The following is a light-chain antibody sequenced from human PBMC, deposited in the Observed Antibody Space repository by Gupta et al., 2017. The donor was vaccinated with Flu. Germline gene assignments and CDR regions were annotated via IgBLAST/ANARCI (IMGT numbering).Light chain of an antibody. Sequence: DIQMTQSPSTLSASVGDRVTITCRASQSISNWLAWYQQKPGKAPKVLIYKASSVESGVPSRVSGSGSGTEFTLTISSLQPDDFAIYYCQQYNFYPRTFGQGTKVEIK. J-gene: IGKJ1*01. CDR2: KAS. V-gene: IGKV1-5*03. CDR1: QSISNW. CDR3: QQYNFYPRT.